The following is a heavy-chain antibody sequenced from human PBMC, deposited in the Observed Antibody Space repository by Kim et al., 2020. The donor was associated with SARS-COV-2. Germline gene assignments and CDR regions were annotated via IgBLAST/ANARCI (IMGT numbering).Heavy chain of an antibody. Sequence: SETLSLTCAVYGGSFSGYYWSWIRQPPGKGLEWIGEINHSGSTNYNPSLKSRVTISVDTSKNQFSLKLSSVTAADTAVYYCARAVGYCSSTSCRSPWFDP. D-gene: IGHD2-2*01. CDR3: ARAVGYCSSTSCRSPWFDP. J-gene: IGHJ5*02. V-gene: IGHV4-34*01. CDR1: GGSFSGYY. CDR2: INHSGST.